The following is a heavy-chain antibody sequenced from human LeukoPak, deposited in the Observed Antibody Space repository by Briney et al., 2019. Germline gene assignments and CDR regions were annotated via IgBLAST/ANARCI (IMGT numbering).Heavy chain of an antibody. V-gene: IGHV3-74*01. J-gene: IGHJ4*02. CDR2: INIDGSST. Sequence: GGSLRLSCAASGFSFSSYWMHWVRQAPGKGLVWVSHINIDGSSTRYADSVKGRFTISRDNAKNTLYLQMSSLRSEDTAVYYCAKSCTSTTCQIEDWGQGTLVIVSS. D-gene: IGHD2-2*01. CDR3: AKSCTSTTCQIED. CDR1: GFSFSSYW.